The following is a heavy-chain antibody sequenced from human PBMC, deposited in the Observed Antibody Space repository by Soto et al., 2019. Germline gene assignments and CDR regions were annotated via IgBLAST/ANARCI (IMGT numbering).Heavy chain of an antibody. J-gene: IGHJ4*02. CDR2: MNPNSGNT. CDR1: GYTFTSYD. Sequence: QVQLVQSGAEVKKPGASVKVSCEASGYTFTSYDINWVRQATGQGLEWMGWMNPNSGNTGYAQRFQGRVTMTRNTSISTAYMALSSLRSEDTAVWYCARSTNDYGDRNWGQGTLVTVSS. CDR3: ARSTNDYGDRN. V-gene: IGHV1-8*01. D-gene: IGHD4-17*01.